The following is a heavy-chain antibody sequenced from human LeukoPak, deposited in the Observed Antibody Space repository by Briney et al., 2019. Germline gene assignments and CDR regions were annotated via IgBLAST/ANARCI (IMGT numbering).Heavy chain of an antibody. D-gene: IGHD6-13*01. J-gene: IGHJ4*02. V-gene: IGHV3-7*03. Sequence: GGSLRLSCAASGFTFSSNYMSWVRQAPGKGLEWVANIKDDGSEKYYVDSVKGRFTISRDDAKNSLYLQMNSLRAEDTAVYYCARARDSSWDYWGQGTLVTVSS. CDR3: ARARDSSWDY. CDR2: IKDDGSEK. CDR1: GFTFSSNY.